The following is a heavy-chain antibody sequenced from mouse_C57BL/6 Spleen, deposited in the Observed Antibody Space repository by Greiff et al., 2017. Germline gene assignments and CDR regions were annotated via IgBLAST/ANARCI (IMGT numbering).Heavy chain of an antibody. V-gene: IGHV5-6*01. D-gene: IGHD2-3*01. CDR2: IRSGGSYT. CDR1: GFTFSSYG. J-gene: IGHJ3*01. Sequence: EVKLVESGGDLVKPGGSLKLSCAASGFTFSSYGMSWFRQTPDKRLEWVATIRSGGSYTTYPDSVKGRFTFSRDNAQNTLYLQMSSVKSEDIDMYYGASHFQIYDGYHAWFAYGGQGTLVTVSA. CDR3: ASHFQIYDGYHAWFAY.